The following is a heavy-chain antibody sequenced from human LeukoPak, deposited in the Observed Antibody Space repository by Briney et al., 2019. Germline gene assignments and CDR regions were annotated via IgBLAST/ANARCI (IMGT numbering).Heavy chain of an antibody. V-gene: IGHV1-2*02. Sequence: ASVKVSCKASGYTFTGYYMHWVRQAPGQGLEWIGWINPNSGGTNYAQKFQGRVTMTRDTSISTAYVELSRLRSDDTAVYYCAREWGIAVAVKGYWGQGTLVTVSS. CDR2: INPNSGGT. CDR1: GYTFTGYY. D-gene: IGHD6-19*01. J-gene: IGHJ4*02. CDR3: AREWGIAVAVKGY.